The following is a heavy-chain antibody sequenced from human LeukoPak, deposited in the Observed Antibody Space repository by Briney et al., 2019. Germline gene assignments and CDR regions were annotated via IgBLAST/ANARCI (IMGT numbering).Heavy chain of an antibody. V-gene: IGHV3-23*01. CDR2: ISGSGGST. Sequence: GGSLRLSCAASAFTFSSYVMSWVRQAPGKGLEWVSAISGSGGSTYYADSVKGRFTISRDNSKNILYLEMNSLRAEDTAVYYCAKSRSGSISSYNYWGQGTLVTVSS. CDR3: AKSRSGSISSYNY. J-gene: IGHJ4*02. D-gene: IGHD2-2*01. CDR1: AFTFSSYV.